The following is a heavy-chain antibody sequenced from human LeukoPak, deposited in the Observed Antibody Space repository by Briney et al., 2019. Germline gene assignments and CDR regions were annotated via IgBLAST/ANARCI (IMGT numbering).Heavy chain of an antibody. Sequence: PSETLSLTCTVSGGSISSSSYYWGWIRQPPGKGLEWIGSIYYSGSTNYNPSLKSRVTISVDTSKNQFSLKLSSVTAADTVVYYCARVRRGSYYSFASRKGFDYWGQGTLVTVSS. D-gene: IGHD1-26*01. V-gene: IGHV4-39*07. J-gene: IGHJ4*02. CDR3: ARVRRGSYYSFASRKGFDY. CDR2: IYYSGST. CDR1: GGSISSSSYY.